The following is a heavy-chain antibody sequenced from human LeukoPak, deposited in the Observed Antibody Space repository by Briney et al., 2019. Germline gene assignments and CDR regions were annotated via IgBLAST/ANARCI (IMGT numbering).Heavy chain of an antibody. Sequence: SETLSLTCTVSGGSISSYYWSWIRQPPGKGLEWIGYIYYSGSTNYNPSLKSRVTISVDTSKNQFSLKLSSVTAADTAVYYCARDWYYYGSGRPPYYYGMDVWGQGATVTVSS. D-gene: IGHD3-10*01. CDR3: ARDWYYYGSGRPPYYYGMDV. V-gene: IGHV4-59*01. CDR2: IYYSGST. CDR1: GGSISSYY. J-gene: IGHJ6*02.